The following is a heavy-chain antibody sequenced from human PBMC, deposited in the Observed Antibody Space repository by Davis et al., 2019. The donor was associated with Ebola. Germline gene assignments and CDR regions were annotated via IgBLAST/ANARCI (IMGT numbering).Heavy chain of an antibody. D-gene: IGHD6-19*01. CDR1: GFTFSSYE. CDR3: ARTAVAGQRPYFDY. CDR2: ISSSGSTI. J-gene: IGHJ4*02. V-gene: IGHV3-48*03. Sequence: GESLKISCAASGFTFSSYEMNWVRQAPGKGLEWVSYISSSGSTIYYADSVKGRFTISRDNAKNSLYLQMNSLRAEDTAVYYCARTAVAGQRPYFDYWGQGTLVTVSS.